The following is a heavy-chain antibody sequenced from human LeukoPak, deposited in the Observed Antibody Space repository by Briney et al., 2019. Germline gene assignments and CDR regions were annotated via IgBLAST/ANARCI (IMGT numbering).Heavy chain of an antibody. CDR2: INGSGGST. Sequence: GGSVRLSCAASGFTFSSYAMRWVRQAPGKGLEWVSAINGSGGSTYYADSVKGRFTISRDNSKNTMYLQMNSLRAEDTAVYYCAKRGTYDSSGFNFDYWGQGTLVTVSS. J-gene: IGHJ4*02. D-gene: IGHD3-22*01. CDR3: AKRGTYDSSGFNFDY. CDR1: GFTFSSYA. V-gene: IGHV3-23*01.